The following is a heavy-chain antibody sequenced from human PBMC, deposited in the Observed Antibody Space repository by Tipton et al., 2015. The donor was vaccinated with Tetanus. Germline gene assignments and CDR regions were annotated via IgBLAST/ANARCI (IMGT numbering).Heavy chain of an antibody. V-gene: IGHV1-46*01. CDR1: GYTFSSYY. CDR2: INPSGGST. CDR3: ARGPTVTTAHYYYGMDV. J-gene: IGHJ6*02. Sequence: QSGAEVKKPGASVKISCKASGYTFSSYYTQWVRQAPGQGLEWMGIINPSGGSTSYAQRFQGRVTMTRDTSTSTVYMELSSLRSEDTAVYYCARGPTVTTAHYYYGMDVWGQGTTVTVSS. D-gene: IGHD4-11*01.